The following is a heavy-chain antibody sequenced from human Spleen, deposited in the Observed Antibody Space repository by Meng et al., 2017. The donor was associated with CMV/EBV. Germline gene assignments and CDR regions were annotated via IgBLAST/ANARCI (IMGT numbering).Heavy chain of an antibody. CDR3: VRVYYGDNVDYFDY. CDR1: GFTFNNYW. V-gene: IGHV3-74*01. CDR2: INGDGRST. Sequence: GGSLRLSCVVSGFTFNNYWMHWVRQAPGKGLVWVSRINGDGRSTNYGDSVKGRFTISRDNANNSLFLQMNSLRAEDTAIYYCVRVYYGDNVDYFDYWGQGTLVTVSS. J-gene: IGHJ4*02. D-gene: IGHD4-17*01.